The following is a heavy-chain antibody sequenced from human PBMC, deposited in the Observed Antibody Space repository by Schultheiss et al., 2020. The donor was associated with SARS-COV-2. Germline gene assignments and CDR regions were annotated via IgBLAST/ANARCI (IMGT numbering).Heavy chain of an antibody. CDR3: AREFNYYGSGSYVGFDY. V-gene: IGHV4-30-2*01. Sequence: SETLSLTCAVSGGSISSGGYSWSWIRQPPGKGLEWIGYIYHSGSTYYNPSLKSRVTISVDRSKNQFSLKLSSVTAADTAVYYCAREFNYYGSGSYVGFDYWGQGTLVTVSS. CDR2: IYHSGST. CDR1: GGSISSGGYS. J-gene: IGHJ4*02. D-gene: IGHD3-10*01.